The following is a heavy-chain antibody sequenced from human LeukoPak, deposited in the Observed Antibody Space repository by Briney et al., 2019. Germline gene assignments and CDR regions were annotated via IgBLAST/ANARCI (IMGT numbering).Heavy chain of an antibody. CDR3: ARSRAEQLVLEY. D-gene: IGHD6-6*01. V-gene: IGHV1-46*01. Sequence: ASVKVSCKASGYTFTSYYMHWVRQAPGQGLEWMGIINPSGGSTSYAQKFQGRVTMTRDMSTSTVYMELSSLRSEDTAVYYCARSRAEQLVLEYWGQGTLVTVSS. J-gene: IGHJ4*02. CDR1: GYTFTSYY. CDR2: INPSGGST.